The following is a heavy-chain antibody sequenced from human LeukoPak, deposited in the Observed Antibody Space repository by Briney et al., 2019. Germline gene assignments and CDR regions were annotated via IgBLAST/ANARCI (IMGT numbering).Heavy chain of an antibody. D-gene: IGHD4-17*01. J-gene: IGHJ4*02. CDR3: ASGATYGDYGDFDY. CDR1: GFTFSNYW. CDR2: IKQDGSDK. Sequence: GGSLRLSCAASGFTFSNYWMSWVRQAPGKGLEWVANIKQDGSDKYYVDSLKGRFTISRDNAKNTLYLQMNSLRAEDTAVYYCASGATYGDYGDFDYWGQGTLVTVSS. V-gene: IGHV3-7*02.